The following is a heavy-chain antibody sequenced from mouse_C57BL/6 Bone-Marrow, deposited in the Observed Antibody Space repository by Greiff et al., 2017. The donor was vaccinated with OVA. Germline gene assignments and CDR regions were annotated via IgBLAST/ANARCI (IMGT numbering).Heavy chain of an antibody. Sequence: VQLQQSGAELVKPGASVKISCKASGYAFSSYWMNWVKQRPGKGLEWIGQIYPGDGDTNYNGKFKGKATLTADKSSSTAYMQLSSLTSEDSAVYFCARSDYYYGSFDYWGQGTTLTVSS. V-gene: IGHV1-80*01. J-gene: IGHJ2*01. CDR3: ARSDYYYGSFDY. CDR2: IYPGDGDT. CDR1: GYAFSSYW. D-gene: IGHD1-1*01.